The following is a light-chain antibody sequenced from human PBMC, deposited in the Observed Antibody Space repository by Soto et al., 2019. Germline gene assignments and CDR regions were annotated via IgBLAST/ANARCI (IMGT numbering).Light chain of an antibody. V-gene: IGLV1-51*01. CDR2: DNN. J-gene: IGLJ1*01. Sequence: QSVLTQPPSVSAAPGQRVTISCSGSSSNIGNNYVSWYQQLPGTAPKILIYDNNKRPSGIPDRCSGSKSGSSATLGITGLQTGDEADYDCGTWDTSLGASVFGTGTKLTVL. CDR3: GTWDTSLGASV. CDR1: SSNIGNNY.